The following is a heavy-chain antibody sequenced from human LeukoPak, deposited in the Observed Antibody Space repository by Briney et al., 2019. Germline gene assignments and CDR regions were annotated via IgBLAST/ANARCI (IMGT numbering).Heavy chain of an antibody. V-gene: IGHV3-30*02. D-gene: IGHD3-9*01. Sequence: PGGSLRLSCAASGFTFSSYGMHWVRQAPGKGLEWVAFIRYDGSNKYYADSVKGRFTISRDNSKNTLYLQMNSLRAGDTAVYYGVRGLRYFDWLLEYWGQGTLVTVSS. CDR2: IRYDGSNK. J-gene: IGHJ4*02. CDR3: VRGLRYFDWLLEY. CDR1: GFTFSSYG.